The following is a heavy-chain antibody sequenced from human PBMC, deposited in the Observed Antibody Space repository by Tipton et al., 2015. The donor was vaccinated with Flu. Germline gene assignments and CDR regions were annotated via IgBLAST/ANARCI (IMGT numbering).Heavy chain of an antibody. CDR1: GGSISSHY. V-gene: IGHV4-4*07. CDR3: ARDSILTHANTGFDAFDI. J-gene: IGHJ3*02. Sequence: LRLSCTISGGSISSHYWTWIRQPAGKGLEWIGRIYSTGSTNYNPSLKNRVTMSVDTSKNQFSLNLTSVTAADTAVYFCARDSILTHANTGFDAFDIWGQGTVVNVSS. D-gene: IGHD2-21*02. CDR2: IYSTGST.